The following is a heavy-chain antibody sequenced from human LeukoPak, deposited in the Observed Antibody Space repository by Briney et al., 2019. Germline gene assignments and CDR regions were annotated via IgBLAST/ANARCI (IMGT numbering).Heavy chain of an antibody. CDR1: GFTINSYA. CDR3: AKDRLSNGDPAGY. D-gene: IGHD2-21*02. J-gene: IGHJ4*02. CDR2: ISGSGYST. Sequence: GGSLRLSCAASGFTINSYAMSWVRQAPGKGLEWVSSISGSGYSTYYGDSVKGRFTISRDNSKNMLYLQMNSLRAEDTAVYYCAKDRLSNGDPAGYWGQGTLVTVSS. V-gene: IGHV3-23*01.